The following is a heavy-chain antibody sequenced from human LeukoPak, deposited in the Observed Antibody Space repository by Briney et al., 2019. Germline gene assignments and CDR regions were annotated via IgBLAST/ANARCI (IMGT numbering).Heavy chain of an antibody. Sequence: ASVKVSCKASGYTFTSYDINWVRQATGQGLEWMGWMNPNSGNTGYAQKFQGRVTMTRNTSISTAYMELSSLRSEDTAVYYCARGSAYYHDSSGYYYYYGMDVWGQGTTVTVSS. V-gene: IGHV1-8*01. CDR3: ARGSAYYHDSSGYYYYYGMDV. CDR2: MNPNSGNT. J-gene: IGHJ6*02. D-gene: IGHD3-22*01. CDR1: GYTFTSYD.